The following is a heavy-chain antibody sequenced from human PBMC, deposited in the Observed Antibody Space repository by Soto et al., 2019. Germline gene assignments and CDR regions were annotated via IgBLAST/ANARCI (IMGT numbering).Heavy chain of an antibody. V-gene: IGHV1-8*01. CDR2: MNPNSGNT. CDR1: GYTFTSYD. Sequence: ASVKVSCKASGYTFTSYDINWVRQATGQGLEWMGWMNPNSGNTGYAQKFQGRVTMTRNTSISTAYMELSSLRSEDTAVYYCARGYCSSTSCYTISHYYYGMDVWGQGTTVPVSS. J-gene: IGHJ6*02. D-gene: IGHD2-2*02. CDR3: ARGYCSSTSCYTISHYYYGMDV.